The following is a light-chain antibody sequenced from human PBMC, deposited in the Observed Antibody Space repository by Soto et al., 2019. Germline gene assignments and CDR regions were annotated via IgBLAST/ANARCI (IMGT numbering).Light chain of an antibody. CDR2: GAS. V-gene: IGKV3-15*01. CDR3: QQSINWPWT. J-gene: IGKJ1*01. CDR1: QSISRN. Sequence: EIVKTQSPATLSVSPGERATLSCRASQSISRNLAWYQQKPGQAPRLLIYGASTRATGIPARFSGSGSGTEFTLTISRLQSEDFAVYYCQQSINWPWTFGQGTKVDIK.